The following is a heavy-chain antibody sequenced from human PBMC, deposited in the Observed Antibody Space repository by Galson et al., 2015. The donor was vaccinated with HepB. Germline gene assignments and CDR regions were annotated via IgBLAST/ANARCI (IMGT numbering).Heavy chain of an antibody. CDR3: AKDLWFGELPRNWFGP. J-gene: IGHJ5*02. V-gene: IGHV3-23*01. D-gene: IGHD3-10*01. CDR1: GFTFSSYA. Sequence: SLRLSCAASGFTFSSYAMSWVRQAPGKGLEWVSAISGSGGSTYYADSVKGRFTISRDNSKNTLYLQMNSLRAEDTAVYYCAKDLWFGELPRNWFGPWGQGTLVTVSS. CDR2: ISGSGGST.